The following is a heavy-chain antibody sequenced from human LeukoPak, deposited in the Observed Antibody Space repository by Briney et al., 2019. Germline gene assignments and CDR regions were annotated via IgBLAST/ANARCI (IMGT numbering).Heavy chain of an antibody. CDR1: GYSFTSYW. V-gene: IGHV5-51*01. J-gene: IGHJ4*02. Sequence: SGESLKISCKGSGYSFTSYWIGWVPQMPGKGLEWMGIIYPGDSDTRYSPSFQGQVTISADKSISTAYLQWSSLQASDTAMYYCASPYSGNWEYYFDYWGQGTLVTVSS. CDR2: IYPGDSDT. CDR3: ASPYSGNWEYYFDY. D-gene: IGHD4-23*01.